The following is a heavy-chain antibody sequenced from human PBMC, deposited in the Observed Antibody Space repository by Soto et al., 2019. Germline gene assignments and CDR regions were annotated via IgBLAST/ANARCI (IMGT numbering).Heavy chain of an antibody. J-gene: IGHJ5*02. CDR1: CYTFTSYG. Sequence: SVKVSCKASCYTFTSYGIIWVRQAPGQGLEWMGWISAYNGNTNYAQKLQGRVTMTTDTSTSTAYMELRSLRSDDTAVYYCARDWGITMVRGRPAGFDPWGQGTLVTVSS. CDR3: ARDWGITMVRGRPAGFDP. V-gene: IGHV1-18*04. CDR2: ISAYNGNT. D-gene: IGHD3-10*01.